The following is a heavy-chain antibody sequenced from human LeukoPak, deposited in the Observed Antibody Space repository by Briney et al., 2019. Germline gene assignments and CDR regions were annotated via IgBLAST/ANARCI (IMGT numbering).Heavy chain of an antibody. CDR2: INHSGST. CDR3: ARGQCRRWSGL. Sequence: SETLSLTCAVYGGSFSGYYWSWIRQPPGKGLEWIGEINHSGSTNYNPSLKSRVTISVDTSKNQFSLKLSSVTAADTAVYYCARGQCRRWSGLRGQGTLVNRL. CDR1: GGSFSGYY. D-gene: IGHD6-13*01. J-gene: IGHJ4*01. V-gene: IGHV4-34*01.